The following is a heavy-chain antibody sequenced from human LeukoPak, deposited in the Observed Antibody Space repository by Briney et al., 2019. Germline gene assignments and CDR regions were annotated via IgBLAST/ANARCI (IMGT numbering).Heavy chain of an antibody. CDR2: ISSSGSTI. CDR3: ARDLGVYDSSGYYTFSPSFDY. CDR1: GFTFISHA. D-gene: IGHD3-22*01. Sequence: GGSLRLSCAASGFTFISHAMNWVRQAPGKGLEWVSYISSSGSTIYYADSVKGRFTISRDNAKNSLYLQMNSLRAEDTAVYYCARDLGVYDSSGYYTFSPSFDYWGQGTLVTVSS. V-gene: IGHV3-48*03. J-gene: IGHJ4*02.